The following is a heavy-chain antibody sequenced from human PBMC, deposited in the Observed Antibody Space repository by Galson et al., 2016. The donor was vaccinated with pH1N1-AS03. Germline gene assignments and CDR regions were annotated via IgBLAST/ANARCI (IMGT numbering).Heavy chain of an antibody. Sequence: SLRLSCAASGFTFSTYGMYWLRQAPGKGPEWVAVISYDGSNRSYMDSVKGRFTISRDNSKNTQYMQMNSLRPEDTAVYYGAKAFFWQQRVEVEAFDVWGQGTMVTVSS. CDR1: GFTFSTYG. CDR3: AKAFFWQQRVEVEAFDV. CDR2: ISYDGSNR. D-gene: IGHD2-21*01. J-gene: IGHJ3*01. V-gene: IGHV3-30*18.